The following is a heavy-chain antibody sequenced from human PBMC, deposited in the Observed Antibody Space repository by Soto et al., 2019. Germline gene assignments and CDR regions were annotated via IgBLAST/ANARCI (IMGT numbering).Heavy chain of an antibody. Sequence: ASVKLAFKASGYTFTSYGISWVRQAPGQGFECMGWISNSGGTKYPQNFQGRVTMTRDTSITTAYMELNGLKSADTGVYYCARGGSWYAFWGQGTLVTVSS. CDR3: ARGGSWYAF. J-gene: IGHJ4*02. V-gene: IGHV1-2*02. CDR2: ISNSGGT. CDR1: GYTFTSYG. D-gene: IGHD6-13*01.